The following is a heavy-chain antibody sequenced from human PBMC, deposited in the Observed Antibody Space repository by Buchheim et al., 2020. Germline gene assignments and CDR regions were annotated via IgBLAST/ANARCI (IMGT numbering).Heavy chain of an antibody. V-gene: IGHV4-59*01. CDR1: GGSISSYY. Sequence: QVQLQESGPGLVKPSETLSLTCTVSGGSISSYYWSWIRQPPGKGLEWIGYIYYSGSTNYNPSLKRRGTISVRKSKNQFSLKLSSVTAADTAVYYCARDAPKVLMGIQDYYGMDVWGQGTT. CDR2: IYYSGST. CDR3: ARDAPKVLMGIQDYYGMDV. D-gene: IGHD2-8*01. J-gene: IGHJ6*02.